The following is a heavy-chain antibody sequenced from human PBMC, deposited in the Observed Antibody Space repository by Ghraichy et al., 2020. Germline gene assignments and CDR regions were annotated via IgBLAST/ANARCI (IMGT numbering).Heavy chain of an antibody. CDR2: ISSSAGSRGSTM. Sequence: GGSLRLSCAASGFTFSDYYMNWIRQAPGKGLEWVSFISSSAGSRGSTMYYADSVKGRFTISRDDAKNSLYLQMNSLRAEDTAVYYCARGRYYYESSGYSHWFDSWGQGTLVTVSS. J-gene: IGHJ5*01. CDR3: ARGRYYYESSGYSHWFDS. CDR1: GFTFSDYY. V-gene: IGHV3-11*01. D-gene: IGHD3-22*01.